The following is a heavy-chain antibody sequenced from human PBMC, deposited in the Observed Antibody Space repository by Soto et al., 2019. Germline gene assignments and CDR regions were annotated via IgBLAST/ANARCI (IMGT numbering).Heavy chain of an antibody. V-gene: IGHV4-59*08. J-gene: IGHJ4*02. Sequence: SETLSLTCTVSGGSISSYYWSWIRQPPGKGLEWIGYIYYSGSTNYNPSLKSRVTISVDTSKNQFSLKLSSVTAADTAVYYCARHRYRYDVYYFDYWGQGTLVTVSS. CDR3: ARHRYRYDVYYFDY. CDR1: GGSISSYY. D-gene: IGHD5-18*01. CDR2: IYYSGST.